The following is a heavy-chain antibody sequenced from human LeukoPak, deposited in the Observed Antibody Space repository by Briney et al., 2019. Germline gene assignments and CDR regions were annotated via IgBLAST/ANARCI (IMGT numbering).Heavy chain of an antibody. CDR3: ARDSRSRLWWFFDY. Sequence: GGSLRLSCAASGFTFSSYSMNWVRQAPGKGLVWVSRINSDGSSTSYADSVKGRFTISRDNAKNTLYLQMNSLRAEDTAVYYCARDSRSRLWWFFDYWGQGTLVTVSS. CDR1: GFTFSSYS. V-gene: IGHV3-74*01. CDR2: INSDGSST. J-gene: IGHJ4*02. D-gene: IGHD2-15*01.